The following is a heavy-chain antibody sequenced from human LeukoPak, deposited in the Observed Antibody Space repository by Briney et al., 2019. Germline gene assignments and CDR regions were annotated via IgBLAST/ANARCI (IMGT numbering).Heavy chain of an antibody. V-gene: IGHV3-23*01. CDR1: GLTFASFA. J-gene: IGHJ4*02. Sequence: GGSLRLSCAASGLTFASFAMVWVRQAPGKGLEWVSVICSDNGGIQYADSVKGRFTISRDNSKNTLYLQMNSLRADDTAIYYCAKYRTTFAPPRNFDYWGQGTLVTVSS. CDR3: AKYRTTFAPPRNFDY. D-gene: IGHD1-14*01. CDR2: ICSDNGGI.